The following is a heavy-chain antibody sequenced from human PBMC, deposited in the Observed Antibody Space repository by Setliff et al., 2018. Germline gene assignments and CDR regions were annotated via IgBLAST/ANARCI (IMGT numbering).Heavy chain of an antibody. CDR1: GFTLSSYG. V-gene: IGHV3-23*01. Sequence: PGGSLRLSCAASGFTLSSYGMHWVRQAPGKGLEWVSVISASGGTTYYADSVKGRFTVSRDNSRNTLFLQMNSLRAEDTAVYYCAKDTHYYSSSGYYCFDYWGQGTLVTVSS. CDR2: ISASGGTT. J-gene: IGHJ4*02. D-gene: IGHD3-22*01. CDR3: AKDTHYYSSSGYYCFDY.